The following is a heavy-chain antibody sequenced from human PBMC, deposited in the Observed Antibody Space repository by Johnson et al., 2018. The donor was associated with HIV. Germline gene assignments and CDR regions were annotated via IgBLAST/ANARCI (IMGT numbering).Heavy chain of an antibody. CDR3: AKDQASGYYCDAFDI. J-gene: IGHJ3*02. Sequence: QVQLVESGGGVVQPGRSLRLSCAASGFTFSSYAMHWVRQAPGKGLEWVAVISYDGSNKYYADSVKGRFSISRDNAKKSLYLQMSNLRAEDTAVYYCAKDQASGYYCDAFDIWGQGTMVTVSS. CDR1: GFTFSSYA. D-gene: IGHD3-22*01. CDR2: ISYDGSNK. V-gene: IGHV3-30-3*01.